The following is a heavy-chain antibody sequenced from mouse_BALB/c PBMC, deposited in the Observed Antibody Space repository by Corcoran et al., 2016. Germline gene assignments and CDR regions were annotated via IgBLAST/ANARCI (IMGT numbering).Heavy chain of an antibody. CDR2: INPYNDGT. V-gene: IGHV1S136*01. J-gene: IGHJ3*01. CDR3: AREGFAY. CDR1: GYTFTSYV. Sequence: EVQLQQSGPELVKPGASVKMSCKASGYTFTSYVMHWVKQKPGQGLKWIGYINPYNDGTKYNEKFKGKATLTSDKSSSTAYMELSSLTSEDSGVYDCAREGFAYWGQGTLVTVSA.